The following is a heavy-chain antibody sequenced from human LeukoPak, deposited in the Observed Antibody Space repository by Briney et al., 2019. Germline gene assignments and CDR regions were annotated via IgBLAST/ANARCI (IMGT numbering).Heavy chain of an antibody. J-gene: IGHJ5*01. D-gene: IGHD2-8*01. CDR3: ALAPNSNWFDF. V-gene: IGHV4-59*03. CDR2: IHYSGSS. CDR1: GDSTSNFY. Sequence: SETLSLTCTVSGDSTSNFYWNWIRQTPGKGLEWIGNIHYSGSSVYNPSLKSRGTISIDTFRRQFFLKLNSVTAADTAVYFCALAPNSNWFDFWGPGTLVTVSS.